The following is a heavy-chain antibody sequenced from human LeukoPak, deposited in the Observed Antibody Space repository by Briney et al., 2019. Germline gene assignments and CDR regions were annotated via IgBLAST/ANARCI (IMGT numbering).Heavy chain of an antibody. J-gene: IGHJ4*02. CDR1: GFSFDDYA. CDR3: ATSSAYYYFDFDY. CDR2: ITSRGSTI. Sequence: GGSLRLSCAASGFSFDDYAMNWVRQAPGKGLEWVSYITSRGSTIYYADSVKGRFTMSRDNAKNSLYLQMNSLRAEDAAVYYCATSSAYYYFDFDYWGQGTLVTVSS. D-gene: IGHD3-22*01. V-gene: IGHV3-48*03.